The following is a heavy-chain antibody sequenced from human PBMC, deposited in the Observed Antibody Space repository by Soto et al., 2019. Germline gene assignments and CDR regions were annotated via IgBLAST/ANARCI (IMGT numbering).Heavy chain of an antibody. CDR1: GYTFASYG. J-gene: IGHJ6*01. V-gene: IGHV1-18*01. CDR2: ISAYNGNT. CDR3: ARGHRHITYYCYGMDV. Sequence: GASVKVSCKASGYTFASYGISWVRQAPGRGLEWMGWISAYNGNTNYAQKLQGRVTMTTDTSTSTAYMELRSLRSDDTAVYYCARGHRHITYYCYGMDVWAQGTTVTVSS.